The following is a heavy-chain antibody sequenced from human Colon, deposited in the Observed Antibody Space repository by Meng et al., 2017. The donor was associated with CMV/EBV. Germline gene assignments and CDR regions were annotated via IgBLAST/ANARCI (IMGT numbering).Heavy chain of an antibody. CDR1: GYTFTSYN. V-gene: IGHV1-2*02. D-gene: IGHD1-1*01. J-gene: IGHJ5*02. Sequence: ASVKVSCKASGYTFTSYNMHWVRQAPGHGLEWMGWINPNSGATNYAQMFQGRVTMTRDTSITTTYMELSSLRSDDTAVYYCARGGSTTGFGSADWFDPWGQGTLVTVSS. CDR3: ARGGSTTGFGSADWFDP. CDR2: INPNSGAT.